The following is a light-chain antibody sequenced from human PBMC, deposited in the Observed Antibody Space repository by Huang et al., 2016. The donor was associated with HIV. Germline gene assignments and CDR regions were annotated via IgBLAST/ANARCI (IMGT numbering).Light chain of an antibody. J-gene: IGKJ4*01. V-gene: IGKV2-29*03. CDR1: QSLIHIDGKTF. CDR3: MQGIHLPLT. CDR2: DVA. Sequence: IVMTQTPLSLYVTPGQPASISCRSSQSLIHIDGKTFLYWYLQKPGQSPQLLIYDVASRFSGGPDRFSGSGSGTDFTLIISRVEAEDVGIYYCMQGIHLPLTFGGGTKVEIK.